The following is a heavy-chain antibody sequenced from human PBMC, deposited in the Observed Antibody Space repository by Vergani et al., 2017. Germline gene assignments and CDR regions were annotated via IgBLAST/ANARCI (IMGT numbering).Heavy chain of an antibody. V-gene: IGHV3-74*01. CDR1: GITFSNYW. CDR2: INSDGDST. D-gene: IGHD5-24*01. J-gene: IGHJ4*02. CDR3: ARETRDTPSSLDY. Sequence: VQLVESGGGLVQPGGSLRLSCTASGITFSNYWMQWVRQAPGKGLMWVSRINSDGDSTSYADSVKGRFTISRDNAKNTLYLQMNSLRGDDTAVYYCARETRDTPSSLDYWGQGTLVTVSS.